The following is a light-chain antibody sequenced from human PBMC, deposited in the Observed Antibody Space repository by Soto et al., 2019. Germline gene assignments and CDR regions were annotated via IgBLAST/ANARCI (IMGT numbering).Light chain of an antibody. CDR3: QQHGTSPIT. Sequence: EIVLTQSPDTLSLSAGERATLSCGASQTAIRNYLAWHQQKPGQTPRLLVYGASSRATGIPDRFSGRGSGTDFTLTISRLEPEDFAVYYCQQHGTSPITFGQGTRLEIK. CDR2: GAS. V-gene: IGKV3-20*01. J-gene: IGKJ5*01. CDR1: QTAIRNY.